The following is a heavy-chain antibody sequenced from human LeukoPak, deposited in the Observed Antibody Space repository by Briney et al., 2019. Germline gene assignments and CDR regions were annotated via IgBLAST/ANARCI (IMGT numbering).Heavy chain of an antibody. Sequence: PGGSLRLSCAASGFTVSSNYMSWVRQAPGKGLEWVSVIYSGGNTYYADSMKGRFTISRDNSKNTMYLQMNSLRAEDTAVYFCARELCSNGVCYTAFDYWGQGTLVTVSS. D-gene: IGHD2-8*01. V-gene: IGHV3-66*01. CDR1: GFTVSSNY. J-gene: IGHJ4*02. CDR2: IYSGGNT. CDR3: ARELCSNGVCYTAFDY.